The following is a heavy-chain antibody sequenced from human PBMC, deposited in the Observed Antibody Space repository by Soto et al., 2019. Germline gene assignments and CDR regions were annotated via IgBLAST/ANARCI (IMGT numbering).Heavy chain of an antibody. V-gene: IGHV4-39*01. J-gene: IGHJ6*02. D-gene: IGHD2-2*03. CDR1: GGFVSSRSYS. Sequence: HSETLSLTCSVSGGFVSSRSYSWGWIRQSPGKGLEWIGTMYSSENTYYNPSLLSRVTISVDTSKNEFSLRLSSVTAADTAVYYCARLNGYCISTNCHGYYGMDVWGQGTTVTVSS. CDR2: MYSSENT. CDR3: ARLNGYCISTNCHGYYGMDV.